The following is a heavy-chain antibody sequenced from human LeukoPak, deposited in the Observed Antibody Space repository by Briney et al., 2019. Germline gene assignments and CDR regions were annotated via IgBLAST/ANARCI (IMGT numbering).Heavy chain of an antibody. CDR2: IYYSGST. V-gene: IGHV4-39*01. J-gene: IGHJ4*02. CDR1: GGSISSSTHY. D-gene: IGHD6-13*01. CDR3: AGRMYSSSWYYFDY. Sequence: PSETLSLTCSTVSGGSISSSTHYWGWIRQPPGKGLEWIGSIYYSGSTYYNPSLKSRVTISVDTSKNQFSLKLSSVTAADTAVYYCAGRMYSSSWYYFDYWGQGTLVTVSS.